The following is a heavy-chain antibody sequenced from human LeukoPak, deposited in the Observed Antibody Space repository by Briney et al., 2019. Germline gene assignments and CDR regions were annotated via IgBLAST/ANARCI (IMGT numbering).Heavy chain of an antibody. Sequence: GGSLRLSCAASGFTSSSYSMNWVRQAPGKVLEWVSSISSSSSYIYYADSVKGRFTISRDNAKNSLYLQMNSLRAEDTAVYYCARVVSSPYYFDYWGQGTLVTVSS. V-gene: IGHV3-21*01. CDR2: ISSSSSYI. D-gene: IGHD6-6*01. J-gene: IGHJ4*02. CDR1: GFTSSSYS. CDR3: ARVVSSPYYFDY.